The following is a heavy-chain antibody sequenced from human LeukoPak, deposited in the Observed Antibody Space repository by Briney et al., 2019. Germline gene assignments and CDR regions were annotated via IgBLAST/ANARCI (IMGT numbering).Heavy chain of an antibody. CDR3: ARLGLEVGGPNWFDP. CDR2: IKRDGSQK. Sequence: GFLRLFRGSPWVNLSSYWMGWVRPGSRKGVEWVAHIKRDGSQKYYLDSVKGRFTISRDNAKNSLYLQMNSLRVEDTAVYYCARLGLEVGGPNWFDPWGQGTLVTVSS. CDR1: VNLSSYW. J-gene: IGHJ5*02. V-gene: IGHV3-7*02. D-gene: IGHD1-1*01.